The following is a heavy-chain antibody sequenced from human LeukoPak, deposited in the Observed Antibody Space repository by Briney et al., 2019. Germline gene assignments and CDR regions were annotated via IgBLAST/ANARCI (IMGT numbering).Heavy chain of an antibody. V-gene: IGHV3-53*01. CDR3: ARELLGIAASVSGG. Sequence: PGGSLRLSCKASGYTVSNNYMNWVRQAPGKGLEWVALNYSGGSTQYADSVKGRFTISRDNSRNTLYLQMSSLRVEDKAGHYCARELLGIAASVSGGWGQGILVTVSS. CDR1: GYTVSNNY. D-gene: IGHD6-13*01. CDR2: NYSGGST. J-gene: IGHJ4*02.